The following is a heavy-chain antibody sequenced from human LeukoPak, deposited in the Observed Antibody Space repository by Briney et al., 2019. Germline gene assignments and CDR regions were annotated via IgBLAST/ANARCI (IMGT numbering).Heavy chain of an antibody. V-gene: IGHV3-7*01. CDR3: ARSSTWLSYGMDV. J-gene: IGHJ6*02. CDR1: GFTFSNYW. CDR2: IKQDGSEK. Sequence: GGSLRLSCAASGFTFSNYWMSWVRQAPGKGLEWVANIKQDGSEKYYVYSVKGRFTISRDNAKNSLYLQMNGLRAEDTAVYYCARSSTWLSYGMDVWGQGTTVTVSS. D-gene: IGHD6-19*01.